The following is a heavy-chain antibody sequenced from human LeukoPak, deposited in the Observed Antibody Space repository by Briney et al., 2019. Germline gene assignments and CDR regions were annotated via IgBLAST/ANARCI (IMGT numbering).Heavy chain of an antibody. Sequence: GGSLRLSCAASGSTFSSYWMSWVRQAPGKGLEWVANIKQDGSEKYYVDSVKGRFTISRDNAKNSLYLQVNSLRAEDTAVYYCARWVGSTDWFDPWGQGTLVTVSS. J-gene: IGHJ5*02. CDR2: IKQDGSEK. D-gene: IGHD1-26*01. CDR3: ARWVGSTDWFDP. V-gene: IGHV3-7*01. CDR1: GSTFSSYW.